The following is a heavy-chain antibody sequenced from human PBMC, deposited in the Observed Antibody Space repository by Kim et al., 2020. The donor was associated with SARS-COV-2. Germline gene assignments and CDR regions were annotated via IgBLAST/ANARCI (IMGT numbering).Heavy chain of an antibody. CDR3: VGASFDY. J-gene: IGHJ4*02. CDR2: SSSYI. Sequence: SSSYIYYADSVNGRFTISRDNAKNSLYLQMNSLRAEDTAVYYCVGASFDYWGQGTLVTVSS. V-gene: IGHV3-21*01.